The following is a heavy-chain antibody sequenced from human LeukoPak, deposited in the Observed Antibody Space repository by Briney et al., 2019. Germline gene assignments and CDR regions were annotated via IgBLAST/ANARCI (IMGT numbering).Heavy chain of an antibody. CDR3: WMTTVTTYYYYGMDV. D-gene: IGHD4-11*01. Sequence: GGSLRLSCAASGLTFSSYTMSWVRQAPGKGLEWVSVIYSGGSTYYADSVKGRFTISRDNSKNTLYLQMNSLRAEDTAVYYCWMTTVTTYYYYGMDVWGQGTTVTVSS. V-gene: IGHV3-66*01. J-gene: IGHJ6*02. CDR2: IYSGGST. CDR1: GLTFSSYT.